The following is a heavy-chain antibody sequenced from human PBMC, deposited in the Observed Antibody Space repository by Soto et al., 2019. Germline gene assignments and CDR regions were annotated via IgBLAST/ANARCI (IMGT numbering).Heavy chain of an antibody. V-gene: IGHV1-69*12. J-gene: IGHJ4*02. CDR3: ARGPRYCSGGSCYPYYFDY. CDR2: IIPIFGTA. D-gene: IGHD2-15*01. CDR1: GGTFSSYA. Sequence: QVQLVQSGAEVKKPGSSVKVSCKASGGTFSSYAISWVRQAPGQGLEWMGGIIPIFGTANYAQKFQGRVTITADESTSTASMELSSLRSEDTAVYYCARGPRYCSGGSCYPYYFDYWGQGTLVTVSS.